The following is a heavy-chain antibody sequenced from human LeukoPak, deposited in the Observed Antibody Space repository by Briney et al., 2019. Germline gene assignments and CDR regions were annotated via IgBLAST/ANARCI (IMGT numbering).Heavy chain of an antibody. Sequence: GESLKISCKGSGYSFTSYWIGWVRQMPGKGLEWMGIIYPGDSDTRYSPSFQGQVTLSADKSISTAYLQWSSLKASDTAMYYCARLQTGYCSGGSCYAFDYWGQGTLVTVSS. CDR3: ARLQTGYCSGGSCYAFDY. J-gene: IGHJ4*02. CDR2: IYPGDSDT. D-gene: IGHD2-15*01. V-gene: IGHV5-51*01. CDR1: GYSFTSYW.